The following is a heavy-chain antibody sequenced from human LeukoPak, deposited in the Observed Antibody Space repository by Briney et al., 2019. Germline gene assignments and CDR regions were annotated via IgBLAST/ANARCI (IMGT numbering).Heavy chain of an antibody. J-gene: IGHJ6*02. CDR1: GGSISSYY. Sequence: PSETLSLTCTVSGGSISSYYWSWIRQPPGKGLEWIGYIYYSGSTNYNPSLKSQVTISVDTSKNQFSLKLSSVTAADTAVYYCAREAKIRSADKWLAYYYYGMDVWGQGTTVTVSS. V-gene: IGHV4-59*01. CDR3: AREAKIRSADKWLAYYYYGMDV. CDR2: IYYSGST. D-gene: IGHD6-19*01.